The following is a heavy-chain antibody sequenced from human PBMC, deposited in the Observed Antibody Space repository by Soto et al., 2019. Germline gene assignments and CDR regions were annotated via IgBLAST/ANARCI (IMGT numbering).Heavy chain of an antibody. CDR1: GYRFNNYW. CDR3: ARTTSSSGYSPLGP. CDR2: IYPGDSDT. V-gene: IGHV5-51*01. D-gene: IGHD6-6*01. Sequence: GESLKISCKGSGYRFNNYWIGWVRQMPGKGLEWMAIIYPGDSDTRYSPSFQGQVTVSADKSISTAYLQWSSLKASDTAMYFCARTTSSSGYSPLGPWGQGTPVTVSS. J-gene: IGHJ5*02.